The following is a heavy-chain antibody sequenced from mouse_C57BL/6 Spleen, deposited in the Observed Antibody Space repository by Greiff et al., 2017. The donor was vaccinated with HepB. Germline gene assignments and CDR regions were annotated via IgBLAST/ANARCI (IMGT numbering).Heavy chain of an antibody. CDR2: IDPEDGDT. J-gene: IGHJ3*01. CDR1: GFNIKDYY. D-gene: IGHD3-2*02. Sequence: VQLQQSGAELVRPGASVKLSCTASGFNIKDYYMHWVKQRPEQGLEWIGRIDPEDGDTEYAPKFQGKATMTADTSSNTAYLQLSSLTSEDTAVYYCTTEGQLRLRAWFAYWGQGTLVTVSA. V-gene: IGHV14-1*01. CDR3: TTEGQLRLRAWFAY.